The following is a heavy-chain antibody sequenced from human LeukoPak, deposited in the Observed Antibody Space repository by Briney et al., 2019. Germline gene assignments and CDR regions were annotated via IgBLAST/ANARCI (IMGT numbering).Heavy chain of an antibody. CDR2: VHLDGRT. D-gene: IGHD3-3*01. CDR3: AREGGFYRPLDY. Sequence: SETLSLTCDVSGGSVTSTNWWTYPPHPPPPGLEWIGEVHLDGRTNYNPSLKSRLIMSVDLPENHISLKLTSVTAADTAVYYCAREGGFYRPLDYSGQGTLVTVSS. CDR1: GGSVTSTNW. V-gene: IGHV4-4*02. J-gene: IGHJ4*02.